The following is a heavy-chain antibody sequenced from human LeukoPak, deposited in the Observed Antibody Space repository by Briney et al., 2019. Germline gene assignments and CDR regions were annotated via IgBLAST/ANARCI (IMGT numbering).Heavy chain of an antibody. CDR2: IWYDGSNK. V-gene: IGHV3-33*01. Sequence: PGRSLRLSCAASGFTFSSYGMHWVRQAPGKGLEWVAVIWYDGSNKYYADSVKGRFTISRDNAKNSLYLQMNSLRAEDTAVYYCARDPVYSSPLYNDYWGQGTLVTVSS. D-gene: IGHD6-13*01. CDR3: ARDPVYSSPLYNDY. J-gene: IGHJ4*02. CDR1: GFTFSSYG.